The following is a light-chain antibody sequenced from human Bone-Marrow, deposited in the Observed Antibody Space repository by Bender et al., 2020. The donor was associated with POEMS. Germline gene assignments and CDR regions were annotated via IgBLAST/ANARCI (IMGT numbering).Light chain of an antibody. J-gene: IGLJ3*02. CDR1: SSDVGRYNY. CDR2: EVS. CDR3: NSYTSSATRV. Sequence: QSALTQPASVSGSPGQSITMSCTGSSSDVGRYNYVSWYQQHPGKAPKLIIYEVSNRPSGVSNRFSGSKSGSTASLTISGLQAEDEADYYCNSYTSSATRVFGGGTKLTVL. V-gene: IGLV2-14*03.